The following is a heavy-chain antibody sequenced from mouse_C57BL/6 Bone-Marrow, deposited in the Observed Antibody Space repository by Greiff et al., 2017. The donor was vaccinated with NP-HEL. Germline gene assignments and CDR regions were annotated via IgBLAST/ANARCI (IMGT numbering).Heavy chain of an antibody. J-gene: IGHJ3*01. D-gene: IGHD3-1*01. CDR3: ARGLSSPFAY. CDR1: GFTFSDYY. CDR2: IRTGGGST. Sequence: EVHLVESGGGLVQPGGSLKLSCAASGFTFSDYYMYWVRQTPEKRLEWVAYIRTGGGSTYYPDTVKGRFTISRDNAKNTLYLQMSRLKSEDTAMYYCARGLSSPFAYWGQGTLVTVSA. V-gene: IGHV5-12*01.